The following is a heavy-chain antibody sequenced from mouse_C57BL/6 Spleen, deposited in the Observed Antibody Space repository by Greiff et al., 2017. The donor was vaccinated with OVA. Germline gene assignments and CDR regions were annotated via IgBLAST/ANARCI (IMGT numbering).Heavy chain of an antibody. CDR1: GYSITSGYY. V-gene: IGHV3-6*01. CDR2: ISYDGSN. J-gene: IGHJ3*01. D-gene: IGHD4-1*02. CDR3: ARATGTFEFAY. Sequence: VQLKESGPGLVKPSQSLSLTCSVTGYSITSGYYWNWIRQFPGNKLEWMGYISYDGSNNYNPSLKNRISITRDTSKNQFFLKLNSVTTEDTATYYCARATGTFEFAYWGQGTLVTVSA.